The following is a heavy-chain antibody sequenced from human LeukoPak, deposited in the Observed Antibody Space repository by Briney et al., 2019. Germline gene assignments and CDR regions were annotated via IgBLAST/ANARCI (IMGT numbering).Heavy chain of an antibody. D-gene: IGHD1-26*01. J-gene: IGHJ4*02. V-gene: IGHV3-7*01. CDR1: GFTFSSYW. CDR3: ARYSGSYYKGSFDY. CDR2: IKQDGSEK. Sequence: GGSLRLSCAASGFTFSSYWMSWVRQAPGKGLEWVANIKQDGSEKYYVDSVKGRFTISRDNARNSLYLQMNSLRAEDTAVYYCARYSGSYYKGSFDYWGQGTLVTVSS.